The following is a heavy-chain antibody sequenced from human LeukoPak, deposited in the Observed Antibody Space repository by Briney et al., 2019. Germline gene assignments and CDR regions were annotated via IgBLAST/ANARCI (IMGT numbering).Heavy chain of an antibody. J-gene: IGHJ3*02. CDR2: INHSGST. CDR3: ARVRQWLGAFDI. D-gene: IGHD6-19*01. V-gene: IGHV4-34*01. Sequence: SETLSLTCAVYGGSFSGYYWSWIRQPPGKGLEWIGEINHSGSTNYNPSLKSRVTISVDTSKDQFSLKLSSVTAADTAVYYCARVRQWLGAFDIWGQGTMVSVSS. CDR1: GGSFSGYY.